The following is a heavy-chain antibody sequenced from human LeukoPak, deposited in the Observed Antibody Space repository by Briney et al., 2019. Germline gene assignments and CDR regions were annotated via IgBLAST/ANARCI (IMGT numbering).Heavy chain of an antibody. CDR1: GGTFSSYA. CDR2: IIPIFGTA. V-gene: IGHV1-69*05. Sequence: ASVKVSCKASGGTFSSYAISWVRQTPGQGLEWMGGIIPIFGTANYAQKLQGRVTMTTDTSTSTAYMELRSLRSDDTAVYYCARVVEEWLVDYWGQGTLVTVS. J-gene: IGHJ4*02. D-gene: IGHD6-19*01. CDR3: ARVVEEWLVDY.